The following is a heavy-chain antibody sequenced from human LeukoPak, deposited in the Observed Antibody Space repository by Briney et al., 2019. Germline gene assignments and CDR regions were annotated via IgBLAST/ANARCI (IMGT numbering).Heavy chain of an antibody. Sequence: GESLKISFKGSGYSFTSYCIGWVRQMPGKGLEGMGIIYPGDSDTRYSPSFQGQVTISAHKSISTAYLQWSSLKASDTAMYYCARHLNTETAYGKVVVPPSWGPGNLVTVSS. V-gene: IGHV5-51*01. CDR2: IYPGDSDT. J-gene: IGHJ5*02. CDR3: ARHLNTETAYGKVVVPPS. CDR1: GYSFTSYC. D-gene: IGHD2-15*01.